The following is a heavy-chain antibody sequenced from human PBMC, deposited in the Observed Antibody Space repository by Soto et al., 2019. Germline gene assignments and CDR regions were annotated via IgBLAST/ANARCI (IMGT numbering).Heavy chain of an antibody. Sequence: QVQLVQSGSELKKPGASVKVSCKASGYTFTSCAMYWVRQAPGQGLEWMGWINTNTGNPTYAQSFAGRFVFALDTSGSTAYLQICSLKAEDTAVYYCARAGPGPVTSNWFDPWGQGTLVTVCS. J-gene: IGHJ5*02. CDR1: GYTFTSCA. D-gene: IGHD4-17*01. V-gene: IGHV7-4-1*01. CDR3: ARAGPGPVTSNWFDP. CDR2: INTNTGNP.